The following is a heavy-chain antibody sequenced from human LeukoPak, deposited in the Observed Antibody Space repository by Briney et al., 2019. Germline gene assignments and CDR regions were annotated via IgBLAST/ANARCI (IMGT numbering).Heavy chain of an antibody. CDR3: ASLGFDSSGLEYFQH. V-gene: IGHV1-69*05. CDR2: IIPIFGTA. CDR1: GGTFSSYA. D-gene: IGHD3-22*01. J-gene: IGHJ1*01. Sequence: SVKVSCKASGGTFSSYAISWVRQAPGQGLECMGGIIPIFGTANYAQKFQGRVTITTDESTSTAYMELSSLRSEDTAVYYCASLGFDSSGLEYFQHWGQGTLVTVSS.